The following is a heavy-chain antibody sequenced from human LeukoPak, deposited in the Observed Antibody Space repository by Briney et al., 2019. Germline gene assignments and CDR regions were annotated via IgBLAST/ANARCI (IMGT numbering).Heavy chain of an antibody. D-gene: IGHD6-13*01. Sequence: GRSLRLSCAASGLTFRSYAMSWVGQAPGKGLEWVSAVSGSGGSTYYADSVRGRFTISRDNSKNTLYLQMNRLRAEDTAVYYCAKASSSPYAFDLRGQGTRVTVPS. CDR2: VSGSGGST. J-gene: IGHJ3*01. CDR3: AKASSSPYAFDL. V-gene: IGHV3-23*01. CDR1: GLTFRSYA.